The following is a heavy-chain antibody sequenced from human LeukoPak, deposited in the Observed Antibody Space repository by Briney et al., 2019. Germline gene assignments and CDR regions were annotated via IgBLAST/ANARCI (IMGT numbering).Heavy chain of an antibody. CDR2: INHSGST. Sequence: SETLSLTCAVYGGSFSGYYWSWIRQPPGKGLEWIGEINHSGSTNYNPSLKSRVTISVDTSKNQFSLKLSSVTAADTAAYYCARVSYGYYFDYWGQGTLVTVSS. V-gene: IGHV4-34*01. CDR3: ARVSYGYYFDY. D-gene: IGHD4-17*01. CDR1: GGSFSGYY. J-gene: IGHJ4*02.